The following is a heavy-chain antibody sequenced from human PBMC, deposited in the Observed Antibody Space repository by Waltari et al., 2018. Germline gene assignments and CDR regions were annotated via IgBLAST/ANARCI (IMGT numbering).Heavy chain of an antibody. V-gene: IGHV1-24*01. CDR3: ATDDGRPREVVAAPDAFDI. CDR2: FDPEDGET. Sequence: QVQLVQSGAEVKKPGASVKVSCKVSGYTLTELSMHWVRQAPGKGLEWMGGFDPEDGETIYAQKFQGRVTMTEDTSTDTAYMELSSLRSEDTAVYYCATDDGRPREVVAAPDAFDIWGQGTMVTVSS. CDR1: GYTLTELS. J-gene: IGHJ3*02. D-gene: IGHD2-15*01.